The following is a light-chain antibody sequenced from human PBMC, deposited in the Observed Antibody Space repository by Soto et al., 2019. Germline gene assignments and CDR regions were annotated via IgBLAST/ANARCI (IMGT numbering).Light chain of an antibody. Sequence: EILMTQSPATLSVAPGERATLSFGASQSVSNYLAWYQQIPGQPPRLLIYGASTRATGIPARFSGSGSGTEFTLTISSLQSEDFAVYYCQQYNNWPRTFGQGTKVDIK. CDR2: GAS. J-gene: IGKJ1*01. CDR1: QSVSNY. V-gene: IGKV3-15*01. CDR3: QQYNNWPRT.